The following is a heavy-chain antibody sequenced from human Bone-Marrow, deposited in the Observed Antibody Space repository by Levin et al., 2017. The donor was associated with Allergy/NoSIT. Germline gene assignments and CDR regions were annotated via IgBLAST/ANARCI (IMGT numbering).Heavy chain of an antibody. V-gene: IGHV1-2*06. CDR2: INPDSGGT. Sequence: ASVKVSCKASGYTFTVYHLHWVRQAPGQGLEWMGRINPDSGGTDYAQKFQGRVSMTRDTSISTAYMELSSLRSDDTAVYYCARAWEAYCGGDCGGSFDYWGRGTLVAVSS. D-gene: IGHD2-21*01. J-gene: IGHJ4*02. CDR1: GYTFTVYH. CDR3: ARAWEAYCGGDCGGSFDY.